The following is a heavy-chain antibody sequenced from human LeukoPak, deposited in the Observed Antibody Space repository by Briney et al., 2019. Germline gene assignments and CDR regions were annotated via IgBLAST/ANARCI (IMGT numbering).Heavy chain of an antibody. Sequence: ASVKVSCKASGYTFTGNYMHWVRQAPGQGLEWMGWINPNSGGTNYAQKFQGRVTMTRDTSIGTAYMELNRLRSDDTAVYYCARGYSSSWYYNWFDPWGQGTLVTVSS. CDR3: ARGYSSSWYYNWFDP. V-gene: IGHV1-2*02. CDR2: INPNSGGT. D-gene: IGHD6-13*01. J-gene: IGHJ5*02. CDR1: GYTFTGNY.